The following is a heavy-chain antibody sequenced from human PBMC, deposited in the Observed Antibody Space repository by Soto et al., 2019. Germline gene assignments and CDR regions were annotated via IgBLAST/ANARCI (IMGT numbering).Heavy chain of an antibody. CDR3: ARDVNVEMATNYFDY. CDR1: GFTFSSYA. CDR2: ISYDGSNK. Sequence: GGSLRLSCAASGFTFSSYAMHWVRQAPGKGLEWVAVISYDGSNKYYADSVKGRFTISRDNSKNTLYLQMNSLRAEDTAVYYCARDVNVEMATNYFDYWGQGTLVTVSS. J-gene: IGHJ4*02. D-gene: IGHD5-12*01. V-gene: IGHV3-30*04.